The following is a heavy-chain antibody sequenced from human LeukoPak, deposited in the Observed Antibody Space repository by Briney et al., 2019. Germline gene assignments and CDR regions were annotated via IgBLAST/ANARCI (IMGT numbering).Heavy chain of an antibody. J-gene: IGHJ4*02. CDR3: ARTRIRYDSSGYGSFDY. V-gene: IGHV3-21*01. Sequence: GGSLRLSCAASGFTFSSYSMNWVRQAPGKGLEWVSSISSSSSYIYYADSVKDRFTISRDNAKNSLYLQMNSLRAEDTAVYYCARTRIRYDSSGYGSFDYWGQGTLVTVSS. CDR1: GFTFSSYS. CDR2: ISSSSSYI. D-gene: IGHD3-22*01.